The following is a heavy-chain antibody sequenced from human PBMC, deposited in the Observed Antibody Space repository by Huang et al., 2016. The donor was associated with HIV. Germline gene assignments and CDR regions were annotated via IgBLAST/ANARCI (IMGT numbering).Heavy chain of an antibody. CDR1: GFTFRSSA. CDR3: ARGPSRNYYYYYMDV. Sequence: QVQLVESGGGVVQPGRSLRLSCAASGFTFRSSAMHWVLQAPGKGLTWLAVVASDGSKKYYSDSVKGRFTISRDNSKNTLYLQMNSLRVEDTAVYYCARGPSRNYYYYYMDVWGKGTTVTVSS. CDR2: VASDGSKK. J-gene: IGHJ6*03. V-gene: IGHV3-30-3*01.